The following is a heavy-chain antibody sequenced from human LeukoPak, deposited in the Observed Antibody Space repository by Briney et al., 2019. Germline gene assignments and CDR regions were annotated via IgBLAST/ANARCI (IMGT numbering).Heavy chain of an antibody. CDR1: GFTFDDYG. CDR2: ITWNGGST. CDR3: ARGLGATVFDPSEL. Sequence: GGSLRLSCAASGFTFDDYGMSWVRQAPVKGLEGVSGITWNGGSTTYADSVKGRFTISRDNAKNSLYLQMNSLRAEDTAFYYCARGLGATVFDPSELWGQGTMVSVSS. V-gene: IGHV3-20*04. D-gene: IGHD1-26*01. J-gene: IGHJ3*01.